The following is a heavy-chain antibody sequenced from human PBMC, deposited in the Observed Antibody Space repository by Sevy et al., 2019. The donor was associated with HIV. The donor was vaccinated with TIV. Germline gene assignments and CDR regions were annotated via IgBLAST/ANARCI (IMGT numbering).Heavy chain of an antibody. Sequence: GGSLRLSCAASGFTFSSDGMHWVHQAPGKGLEWVAVISSYGNDKYYADSVKGRFTISRDNAQNTLYLEMNSLRPEDTAVYYCAKESAYTINWQPGDSWGQGTLVTVSS. J-gene: IGHJ4*02. V-gene: IGHV3-30*18. CDR1: GFTFSSDG. CDR2: ISSYGNDK. D-gene: IGHD2-2*02. CDR3: AKESAYTINWQPGDS.